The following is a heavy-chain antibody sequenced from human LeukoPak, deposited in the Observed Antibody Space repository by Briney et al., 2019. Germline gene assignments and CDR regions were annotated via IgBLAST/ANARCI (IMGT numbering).Heavy chain of an antibody. J-gene: IGHJ4*03. CDR3: ASLGDFFGSGSYAPFDN. CDR1: VYTFTGFY. D-gene: IGHD3-10*01. CDR2: INPNTGGT. V-gene: IGHV1-2*02. Sequence: GASVTVSCKASVYTFTGFYMHWLRPAPGQGLEWMGWINPNTGGTNYAQTLQGRVTMTRDTSITTSYMELSRLTADDTAVYYCASLGDFFGSGSYAPFDNWGQGTLVTVSS.